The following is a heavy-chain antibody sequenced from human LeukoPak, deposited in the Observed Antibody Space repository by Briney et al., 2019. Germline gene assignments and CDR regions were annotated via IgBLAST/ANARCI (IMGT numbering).Heavy chain of an antibody. V-gene: IGHV3-21*01. CDR2: ISSSSSYI. CDR3: ARDRDPYGGKPFDY. CDR1: GFTFSSYS. J-gene: IGHJ4*02. Sequence: AGGSLRLSCEASGFTFSSYSMNWVRQAPGKGLEWVSSISSSSSYIYYADSVKGRFTISGDNAKNSLYLQMNSLRAEDTAVYYCARDRDPYGGKPFDYWGQGTLVTVSS. D-gene: IGHD4/OR15-4a*01.